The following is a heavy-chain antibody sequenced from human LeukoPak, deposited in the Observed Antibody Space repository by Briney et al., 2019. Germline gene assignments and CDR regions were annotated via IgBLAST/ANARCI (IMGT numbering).Heavy chain of an antibody. Sequence: GGSLRLSCAASGFTLSGSAMHWVRQASGKGLEWVGRIRSKANSYATAYAASVKGRFTISRDDSKNTAYLQMNSLKTEDTAVYYCTRRGDGYNRDWGQGTLVTVSS. CDR2: IRSKANSYAT. CDR1: GFTLSGSA. J-gene: IGHJ4*02. V-gene: IGHV3-73*01. CDR3: TRRGDGYNRD. D-gene: IGHD5-24*01.